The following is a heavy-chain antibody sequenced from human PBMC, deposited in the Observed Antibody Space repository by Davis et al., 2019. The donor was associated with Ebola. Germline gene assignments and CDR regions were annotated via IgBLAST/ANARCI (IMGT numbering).Heavy chain of an antibody. CDR1: GFTVSSNY. CDR3: ALARRWLGPGGMDV. J-gene: IGHJ6*02. Sequence: PGGSLRLSCAASGFTVSSNYMSWVRQAPGKGLEWVSVIYSGGSTYYADSVKGRFTISRDNSKNTLYLQMNSLRAEDTAVYYCALARRWLGPGGMDVWGQGTTVTVSS. D-gene: IGHD5-24*01. CDR2: IYSGGST. V-gene: IGHV3-66*02.